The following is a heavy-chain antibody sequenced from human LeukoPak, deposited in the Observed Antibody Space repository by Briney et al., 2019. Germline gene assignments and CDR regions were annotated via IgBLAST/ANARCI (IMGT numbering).Heavy chain of an antibody. CDR3: ARDAYYDSSGYKGY. CDR1: GFTFSSYA. J-gene: IGHJ4*02. D-gene: IGHD3-22*01. CDR2: ISYDGSNK. V-gene: IGHV3-30*04. Sequence: SGGSLRLSCAASGFTFSSYAMHWVRQAPGKGLEWGAVISYDGSNKYYADSVKGRFTISRDNSKNTLYLQMNSLRAEDTAVYYCARDAYYDSSGYKGYWGQGTLVTVSS.